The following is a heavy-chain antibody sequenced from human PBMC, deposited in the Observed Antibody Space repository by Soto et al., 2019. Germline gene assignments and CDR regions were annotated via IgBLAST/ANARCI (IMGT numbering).Heavy chain of an antibody. D-gene: IGHD6-19*01. CDR3: ASSGSSGWYWY. CDR2: IYYSGST. J-gene: IGHJ4*02. V-gene: IGHV4-59*01. Sequence: SETLSLTCTVSGGSISSYYWSWIRQRPGKGLEWIGYIYYSGSTNYNPSLKSRVTISVDTSKNQFSLKLSSVTAADTAVYYCASSGSSGWYWYWGQGTLVTVSS. CDR1: GGSISSYY.